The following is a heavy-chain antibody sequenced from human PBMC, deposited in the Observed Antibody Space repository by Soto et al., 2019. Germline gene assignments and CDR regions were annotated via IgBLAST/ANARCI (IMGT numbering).Heavy chain of an antibody. V-gene: IGHV3-9*02. CDR1: GFTSDEYA. J-gene: IGHJ4*02. Sequence: GGSLRLSCVASGFTSDEYAMHWVRQVPGKGLEWVSGIYWYSNRVDYADSVKGRFTTSRDNAKNSLYLQMDYLRTEDTAFYYCVKDLQPGGADYWGQGTLVTVSS. D-gene: IGHD1-1*01. CDR3: VKDLQPGGADY. CDR2: IYWYSNRV.